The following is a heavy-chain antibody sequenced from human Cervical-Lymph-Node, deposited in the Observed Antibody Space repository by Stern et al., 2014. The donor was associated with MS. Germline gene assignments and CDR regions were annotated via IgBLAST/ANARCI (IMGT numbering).Heavy chain of an antibody. Sequence: QLVQSGGEVKKPGATITVSCKDSGYSFDSFGLSWVRQAPGQGLEWMGWSTPYNGNTNYAQRLHGRVTMTTDTSTSTAYMELRSLRSDDTAMYYCVRDGVYSPSSQDAFDIWGQGTMVTVSS. D-gene: IGHD6-6*01. V-gene: IGHV1-18*01. CDR1: GYSFDSFG. J-gene: IGHJ3*02. CDR2: STPYNGNT. CDR3: VRDGVYSPSSQDAFDI.